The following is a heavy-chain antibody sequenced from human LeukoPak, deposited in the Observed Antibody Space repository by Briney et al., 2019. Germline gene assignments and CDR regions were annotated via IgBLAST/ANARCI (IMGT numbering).Heavy chain of an antibody. CDR3: ARKGRPGRGPHYFDY. D-gene: IGHD3-10*01. Sequence: PGGSLRLSCAASGFTFSSYWMSWVRQAPGKGLKWVANIKQDGSEKYYVDSVKGRFTISRDNAKNSLYLQMNSLRAEDTAVYYCARKGRPGRGPHYFDYWGQGTLVTVSS. CDR1: GFTFSSYW. V-gene: IGHV3-7*01. J-gene: IGHJ4*02. CDR2: IKQDGSEK.